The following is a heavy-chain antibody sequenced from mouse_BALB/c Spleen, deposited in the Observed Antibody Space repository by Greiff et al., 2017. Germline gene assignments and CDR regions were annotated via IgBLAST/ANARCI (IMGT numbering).Heavy chain of an antibody. V-gene: IGHV3-2*02. CDR1: GYSITSYYA. CDR2: ISYSGST. CDR3: ARSGYDGGDYAMDY. J-gene: IGHJ4*01. Sequence: EVKLMESGPGLVKPSQSLSLTCTVTGYSITSYYAWNWIRQFPGNKLEWMGYISYSGSTSYNPSLKSRISITRDTSKNQFFLQLNSVTTEDTATYYCARSGYDGGDYAMDYWGQGTSVTVSS. D-gene: IGHD2-2*01.